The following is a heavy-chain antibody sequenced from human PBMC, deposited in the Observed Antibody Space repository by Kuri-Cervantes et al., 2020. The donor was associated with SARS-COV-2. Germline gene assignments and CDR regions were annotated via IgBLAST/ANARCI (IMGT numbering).Heavy chain of an antibody. J-gene: IGHJ6*03. CDR2: ILHTGST. CDR3: ARTYDYVWGSFPIYYMDV. CDR1: GGSISNGDYY. Sequence: SQTLSLTCAVSGGSISNGDYYWSWVRQHPGKGLEWIGYILHTGSTYYNPSLRSQVSISVDTSRNQFSLEVSSVTDADTAVCYCARTYDYVWGSFPIYYMDVWGKGTTVTVSS. D-gene: IGHD3-16*01. V-gene: IGHV4-31*02.